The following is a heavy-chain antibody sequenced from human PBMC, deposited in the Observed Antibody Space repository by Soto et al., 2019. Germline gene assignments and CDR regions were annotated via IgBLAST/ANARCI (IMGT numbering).Heavy chain of an antibody. CDR1: GFTFSSYA. CDR2: ISYDGSNK. V-gene: IGHV3-30-3*01. CDR3: ARVNGSSGWFYGMDV. Sequence: HPGGSLRLSCAASGFTFSSYAMHWVRQAPGKGLEWVAVISYDGSNKYYADSVKGRFTISRDNSKNTLYLQMNSLRAEDTAVYYCARVNGSSGWFYGMDVWGQGTTVTVSS. D-gene: IGHD6-19*01. J-gene: IGHJ6*02.